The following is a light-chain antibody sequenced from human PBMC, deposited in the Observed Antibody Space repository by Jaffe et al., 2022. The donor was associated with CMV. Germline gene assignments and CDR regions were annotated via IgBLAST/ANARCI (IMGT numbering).Light chain of an antibody. CDR3: QQHHGNSAYT. CDR1: QSVSYRY. CDR2: GVS. V-gene: IGKV3-20*01. Sequence: EIVLTQSPGTLSLSPGERATLSCRASQSVSYRYLAWYQQRLGQAPRLLIYGVSSRATGIPDRFSGSGSGTDFTLTISRLEPEDSAVYYCQQHHGNSAYTFGQGTRLEIK. J-gene: IGKJ2*01.